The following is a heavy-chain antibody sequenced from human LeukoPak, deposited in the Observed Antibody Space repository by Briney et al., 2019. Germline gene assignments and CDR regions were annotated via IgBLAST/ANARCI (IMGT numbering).Heavy chain of an antibody. CDR2: ISGSGGST. V-gene: IGHV3-23*01. CDR3: EKGDHVRYSSSWSNFDY. CDR1: GFTFSSYA. D-gene: IGHD6-13*01. Sequence: GGSLRLSCAASGFTFSSYAMSWVRQAPGKGLEWVSAISGSGGSTYYADSVKGRFTISRDNSKNTLYLQMNSLRAEDTAVYYCEKGDHVRYSSSWSNFDYWGQGTLVTVSS. J-gene: IGHJ4*02.